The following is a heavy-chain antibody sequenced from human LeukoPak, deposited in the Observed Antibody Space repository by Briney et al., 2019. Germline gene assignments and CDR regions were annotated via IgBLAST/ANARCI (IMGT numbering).Heavy chain of an antibody. Sequence: GGSLRLSCAASGFTFSSYEMSWVRQAPGKGLEWVSSISGSGGGTYYADSVKGRFTISRDNSKNTLYLQMNSLRAEDTAVYYCAKDRGLPDYWGQGTLVTVSS. CDR2: ISGSGGGT. CDR1: GFTFSSYE. J-gene: IGHJ4*02. V-gene: IGHV3-23*01. CDR3: AKDRGLPDY. D-gene: IGHD2-21*02.